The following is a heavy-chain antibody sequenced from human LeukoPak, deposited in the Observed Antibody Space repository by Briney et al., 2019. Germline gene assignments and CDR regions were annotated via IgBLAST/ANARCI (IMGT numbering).Heavy chain of an antibody. D-gene: IGHD1-26*01. Sequence: ASVKVSCKASGYIFSNFGINWVRQAPGQGLEWMGWISGYNGYTKYAQKLQGRVTMTTDTSTSTAYMELRSLRSDDTAVYYCARDMLSGNADYWGQGTLVTVSS. CDR2: ISGYNGYT. CDR3: ARDMLSGNADY. V-gene: IGHV1-18*01. CDR1: GYIFSNFG. J-gene: IGHJ4*02.